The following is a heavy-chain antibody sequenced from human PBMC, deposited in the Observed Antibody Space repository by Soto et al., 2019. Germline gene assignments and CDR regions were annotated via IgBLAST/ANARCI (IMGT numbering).Heavy chain of an antibody. D-gene: IGHD4-17*01. V-gene: IGHV5-51*01. CDR1: GYSCTTSL. CDR2: IYPGDSDS. Sequence: RXESLKLSYRCLGYSCTTSLTGLVRQVPGKGLEWMGIIYPGDSDSRYSPSFQGQVTISADKSITTAYLQWRSLKASDTAVYYCVRGETTFMDVWGQGTTVTVSS. CDR3: VRGETTFMDV. J-gene: IGHJ6*02.